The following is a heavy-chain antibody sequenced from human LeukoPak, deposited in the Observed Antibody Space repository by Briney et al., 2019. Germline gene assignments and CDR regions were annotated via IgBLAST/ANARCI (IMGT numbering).Heavy chain of an antibody. CDR3: AKDPNGDYVGAFDS. D-gene: IGHD4-17*01. CDR2: IHGSGGVT. Sequence: GGSQRLSCTASAISFSSYAMTWLRQAPGKGLEWVSGIHGSGGVTYYADSVKGRFTISRDNSKKTLYLQMNSLRVDDTAVYYCAKDPNGDYVGAFDSWGQGRMVTVSS. CDR1: AISFSSYA. J-gene: IGHJ3*02. V-gene: IGHV3-23*01.